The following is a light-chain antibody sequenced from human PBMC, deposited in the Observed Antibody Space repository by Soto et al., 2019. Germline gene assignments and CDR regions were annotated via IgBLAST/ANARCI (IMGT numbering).Light chain of an antibody. CDR3: QNYDIATWT. CDR2: AAS. Sequence: DIQMTQSPSSLSASIGDRVTITCRASQGIDKYVAWYQHKPGQVPKVLIYAASSLQSGVPSRFRGSGSGKDFTLTISSLQPEDVETYYCQNYDIATWTFGQGTKVEIK. J-gene: IGKJ1*01. CDR1: QGIDKY. V-gene: IGKV1-27*01.